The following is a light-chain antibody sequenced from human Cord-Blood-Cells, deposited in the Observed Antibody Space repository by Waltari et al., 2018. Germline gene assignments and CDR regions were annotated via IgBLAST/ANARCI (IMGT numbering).Light chain of an antibody. CDR3: QSYDSSNRV. J-gene: IGLJ3*02. CDR1: RGSIASHY. Sequence: NFMLTQPHSVSDSPGTTVNLSCPRSRGSIASHYLQWYQQRPGRSPTTVIYEDNQRPPGVPDRFSGSIDSSSNSASLTISGLKPEDEADYYCQSYDSSNRVFGGGTKLTVL. V-gene: IGLV6-57*01. CDR2: EDN.